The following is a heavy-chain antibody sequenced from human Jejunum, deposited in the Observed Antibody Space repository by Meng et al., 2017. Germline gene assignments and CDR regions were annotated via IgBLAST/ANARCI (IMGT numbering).Heavy chain of an antibody. CDR3: ARMDSAFHYFDY. CDR1: GCTINSDGNT. J-gene: IGHJ4*02. V-gene: IGHV4-30-2*01. Sequence: QLQLQQYGSGLVMPSQTLSLNCAVSGCTINSDGNTWSWIRQPPGKGLEWIGYIYHTGSPYYNPSLKSRLTISVDRSENQFSLKLSSVTAADTAVYYYARMDSAFHYFDYWGQGTLVTVSS. D-gene: IGHD2-2*03. CDR2: IYHTGSP.